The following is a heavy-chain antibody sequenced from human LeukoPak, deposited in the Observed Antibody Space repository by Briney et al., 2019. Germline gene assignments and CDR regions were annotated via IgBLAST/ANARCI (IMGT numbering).Heavy chain of an antibody. CDR1: GGSISSGSYY. V-gene: IGHV4-39*07. D-gene: IGHD3-3*01. CDR2: IYYSGST. Sequence: SETLSLTCTVSGGSISSGSYYWGWIRQPPGKGLEWIGSIYYSGSTYYNPSLKSRITISIDTSKNQFSLRLSSVTAADTAVYYCVRDKTFEVVNYFDYWGQGTLVTVSS. J-gene: IGHJ4*02. CDR3: VRDKTFEVVNYFDY.